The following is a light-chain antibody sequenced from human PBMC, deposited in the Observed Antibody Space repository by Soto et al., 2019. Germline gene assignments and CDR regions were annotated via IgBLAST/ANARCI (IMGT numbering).Light chain of an antibody. CDR3: SSYAGSSTPVV. CDR2: DVS. V-gene: IGLV2-14*03. J-gene: IGLJ1*01. CDR1: SSDVGAYNY. Sequence: QSALTQPRSVSGSPGQSITISCTGTSSDVGAYNYVSWYQHHPGKAPKIMIYDVSNRPSGVSVRFSGSKSANTASLTISGLQAEDEADYYCSSYAGSSTPVVFGTGTKVTVL.